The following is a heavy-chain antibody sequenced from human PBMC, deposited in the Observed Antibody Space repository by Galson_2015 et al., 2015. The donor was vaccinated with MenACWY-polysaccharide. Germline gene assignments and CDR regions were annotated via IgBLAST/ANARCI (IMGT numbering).Heavy chain of an antibody. CDR3: TRGGNYRSSWDYFDY. Sequence: QSGAEVKKPGESLKISCKGSGSTFTTYAINWVRQAPGQGLEWMGWISANNGNTNYAQKLQGRVSMTTDTSTSTAYMELRSLRSDDTAVYYGTRGGNYRSSWDYFDYWGQGTLVTVSS. V-gene: IGHV1-18*04. CDR1: GSTFTTYA. D-gene: IGHD6-13*01. CDR2: ISANNGNT. J-gene: IGHJ4*02.